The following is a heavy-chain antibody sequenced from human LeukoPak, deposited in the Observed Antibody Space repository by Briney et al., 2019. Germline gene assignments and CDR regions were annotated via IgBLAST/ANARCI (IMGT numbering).Heavy chain of an antibody. J-gene: IGHJ3*02. Sequence: GASVKVSCKASGYTFTSYGISWVRQAPGQGLEWMGWISAYNGNTNYAQKLQGRVTMTTDTSTSTAYMELRSLRSDDTAVYYCAVSGLGVITSDAFNIWGQGTMVTVSS. CDR2: ISAYNGNT. CDR3: AVSGLGVITSDAFNI. D-gene: IGHD3-22*01. CDR1: GYTFTSYG. V-gene: IGHV1-18*01.